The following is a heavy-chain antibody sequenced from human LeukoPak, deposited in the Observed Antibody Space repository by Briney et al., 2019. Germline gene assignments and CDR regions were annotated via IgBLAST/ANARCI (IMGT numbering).Heavy chain of an antibody. CDR3: ARPGPYSRSAFNWFDP. D-gene: IGHD2-15*01. J-gene: IGHJ5*02. CDR1: GGSMTNSY. Sequence: PSETLSLTCTVSGGSMTNSYWGWIRQPPGKGLEWLGYIYFTGSTNSNPSLKSRVTISLDTSKNQFSLKLSSVTAADTAVYYCARPGPYSRSAFNWFDPWGQGTLVTVSS. V-gene: IGHV4-59*08. CDR2: IYFTGST.